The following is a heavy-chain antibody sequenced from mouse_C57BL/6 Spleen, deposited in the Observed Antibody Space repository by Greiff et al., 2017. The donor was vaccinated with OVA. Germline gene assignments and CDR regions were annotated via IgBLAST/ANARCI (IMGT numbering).Heavy chain of an antibody. CDR2: INPSNGGT. D-gene: IGHD4-1*01. J-gene: IGHJ1*03. Sequence: VQLQQSGTELVKPGASVKLSCKASGYTFTSYWMHWVKQRPGQGLEWIGNINPSNGGTNYNEKFKSKATLTVDKSSSTAYMQLSSLTSEDSAVYYCARFSSWDGGFDVWGTGTTVTVSS. V-gene: IGHV1-53*01. CDR3: ARFSSWDGGFDV. CDR1: GYTFTSYW.